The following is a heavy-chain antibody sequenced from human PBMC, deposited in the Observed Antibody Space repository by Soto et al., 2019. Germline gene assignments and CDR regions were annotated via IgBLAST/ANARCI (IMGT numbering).Heavy chain of an antibody. CDR2: IVVGSGNT. Sequence: QMQLVQSGPEVKKPGTSVKVSCKASGFTFTSSAVQWVRQARGQRLEWIGWIVVGSGNTNDAQKFQERVTITRDMSPSTAYLELSSLRSEDTAVYYCAADRTYCGGACSVDWGQGTLVTVSS. V-gene: IGHV1-58*01. CDR1: GFTFTSSA. CDR3: AADRTYCGGACSVD. J-gene: IGHJ4*02. D-gene: IGHD2-21*02.